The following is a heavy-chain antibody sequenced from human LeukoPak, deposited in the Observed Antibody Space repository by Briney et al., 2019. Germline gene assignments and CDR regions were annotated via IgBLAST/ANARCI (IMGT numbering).Heavy chain of an antibody. Sequence: GASVKVSCKASGGTFSSYAISWVRQAPGQGLEWMGGIIPIFGTANYAQKFQGRVTITADESTSTAYMELSSLRSEDTAVYYCARDSRDGYNYDQYYFDYWGQGILVTVSS. V-gene: IGHV1-69*13. CDR3: ARDSRDGYNYDQYYFDY. J-gene: IGHJ4*02. D-gene: IGHD5-24*01. CDR2: IIPIFGTA. CDR1: GGTFSSYA.